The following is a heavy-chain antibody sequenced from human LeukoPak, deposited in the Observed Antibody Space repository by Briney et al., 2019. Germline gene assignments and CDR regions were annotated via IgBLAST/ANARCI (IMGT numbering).Heavy chain of an antibody. J-gene: IGHJ4*02. CDR3: AGSSGWLFDY. D-gene: IGHD6-19*01. CDR1: GFTFSKYW. V-gene: IGHV3-7*01. Sequence: PGGSLRLSCAGSGFTFSKYWMNWVRQAPGKGLEWVANIKEDGSKIYYVDSVRGRFTISRDNAKNSVYLQMNSLRAEDTAVYYCAGSSGWLFDYWGQGSLVAVSS. CDR2: IKEDGSKI.